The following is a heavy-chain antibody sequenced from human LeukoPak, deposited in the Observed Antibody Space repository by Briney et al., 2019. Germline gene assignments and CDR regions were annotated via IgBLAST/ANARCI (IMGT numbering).Heavy chain of an antibody. CDR2: VAHDEKTI. Sequence: PGRSLRLSCVASGFTFTGHSMHWVRQAPGQGLEWVAVVAHDEKTIFYADSLKGRFTVSRDNSKNTVYLQMNSLRDEDTAVYYCARASAVGGSGSYYRYYYYMDVWGKGTTVTISS. J-gene: IGHJ6*03. V-gene: IGHV3-30*04. D-gene: IGHD3-10*01. CDR3: ARASAVGGSGSYYRYYYYMDV. CDR1: GFTFTGHS.